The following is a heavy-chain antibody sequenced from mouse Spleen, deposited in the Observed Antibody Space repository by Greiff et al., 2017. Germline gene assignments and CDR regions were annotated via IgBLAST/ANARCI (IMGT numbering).Heavy chain of an antibody. J-gene: IGHJ1*01. Sequence: VQLQQSGTVLARPGASVKMSCKTSGYTFTSYWMHWVKQRPGQGLEWIGAIYPGNSDTSYNQKFKGKAKLTAVTSASTAYMELSSLTNEDSAVYYCTRKSYYRYDRYFDVWGAGTTVTVSS. D-gene: IGHD2-14*01. CDR2: IYPGNSDT. CDR1: GYTFTSYW. CDR3: TRKSYYRYDRYFDV. V-gene: IGHV1-5*01.